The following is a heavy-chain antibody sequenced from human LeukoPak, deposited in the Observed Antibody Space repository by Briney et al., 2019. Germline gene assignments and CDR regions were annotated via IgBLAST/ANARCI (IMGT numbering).Heavy chain of an antibody. Sequence: ASVKVSCKTLEYFFTGHYINWVRQAPGQGLEWMGWINPNSGGINYAQKFQGRVTMTRDTSISTVYMEVSRLRSDDTAMYYCATGPYDSSGYYFYWGQGTLVTVSS. D-gene: IGHD3-22*01. CDR2: INPNSGGI. J-gene: IGHJ4*02. V-gene: IGHV1-2*02. CDR1: EYFFTGHY. CDR3: ATGPYDSSGYYFY.